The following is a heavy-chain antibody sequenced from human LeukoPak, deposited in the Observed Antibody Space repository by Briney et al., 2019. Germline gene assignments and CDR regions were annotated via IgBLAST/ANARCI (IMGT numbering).Heavy chain of an antibody. D-gene: IGHD2-2*01. Sequence: SETLSLTCTVSGGSISSSSYYWGWIRQPPGKGLEWIGSIYYSGSTYYNPSLKSRVTISVDTSKNQFSLKLSSVTAADTAVYYCARVSYQEGVDYWGQGTLVTVSS. CDR3: ARVSYQEGVDY. CDR2: IYYSGST. V-gene: IGHV4-39*01. J-gene: IGHJ4*02. CDR1: GGSISSSSYY.